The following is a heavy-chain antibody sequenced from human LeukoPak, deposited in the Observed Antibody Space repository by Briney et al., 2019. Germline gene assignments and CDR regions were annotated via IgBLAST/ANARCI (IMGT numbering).Heavy chain of an antibody. V-gene: IGHV1-18*01. Sequence: ASVKVSCKASGYSFASFGINWVRQAPGQGLEWMGWISAYNGDTNYAQNLQGRVTMTTDTSTSTAYMDLRSLRSDDTAVYYCARGGYYGSGTFPDCWGQGTLVTVPS. CDR1: GYSFASFG. CDR3: ARGGYYGSGTFPDC. D-gene: IGHD3-10*01. CDR2: ISAYNGDT. J-gene: IGHJ4*02.